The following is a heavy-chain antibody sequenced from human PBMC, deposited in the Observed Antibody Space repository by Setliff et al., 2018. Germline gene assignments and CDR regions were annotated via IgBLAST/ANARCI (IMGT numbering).Heavy chain of an antibody. D-gene: IGHD3-22*01. CDR1: GGTFSSYA. CDR2: IIPIFATT. Sequence: SVKVSCKASGGTFSSYAITWMRQAPGQGLEWMGRIIPIFATTDYAQKFQGRVTITTDDSTSTAYMALSSLRSEDTAVYYCATSPYSDTSTYSSNFFDYWGQGTLVTVSS. CDR3: ATSPYSDTSTYSSNFFDY. J-gene: IGHJ4*02. V-gene: IGHV1-69*05.